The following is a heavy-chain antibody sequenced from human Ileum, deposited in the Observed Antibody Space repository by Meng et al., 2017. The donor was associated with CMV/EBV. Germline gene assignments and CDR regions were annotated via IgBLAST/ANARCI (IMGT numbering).Heavy chain of an antibody. Sequence: SQTPSLTGAISGDSVSSNSAAWNWSRQSPSRGLEWLGRTYYRSKWYNDYAVSVKSRITINPDTSKKQFSLQLNSVTPEDTAVYYCARVLAQLDAFDYWGQGTLVTVSS. D-gene: IGHD1-1*01. CDR2: TYYRSKWYN. J-gene: IGHJ4*02. CDR1: GDSVSSNSAA. V-gene: IGHV6-1*01. CDR3: ARVLAQLDAFDY.